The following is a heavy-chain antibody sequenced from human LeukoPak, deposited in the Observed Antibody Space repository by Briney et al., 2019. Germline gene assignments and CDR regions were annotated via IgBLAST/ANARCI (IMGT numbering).Heavy chain of an antibody. D-gene: IGHD6-6*01. Sequence: GGSLRLSCAASGFTFSSYGMHWVRQAPGKGLEWVAVISYDGSNKYHADSVKGRFTISRDNSKNTLYLQMNSLRAEDTAVYYCARGSIAALPPLAEYFQHWGQGTLVTVSS. CDR1: GFTFSSYG. CDR2: ISYDGSNK. V-gene: IGHV3-30*03. J-gene: IGHJ1*01. CDR3: ARGSIAALPPLAEYFQH.